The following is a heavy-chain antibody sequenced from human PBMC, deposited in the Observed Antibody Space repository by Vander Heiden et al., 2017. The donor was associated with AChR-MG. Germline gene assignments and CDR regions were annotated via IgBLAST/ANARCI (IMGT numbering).Heavy chain of an antibody. V-gene: IGHV3-15*01. Sequence: EVQLVESGGGLVKPGGSLRLSCAASGFTFSNAWMSWVRQAPGKGLEWVGRIKSKTDGGTTDYAAPVKGRFTISRDDSKNTLYLQMNSLKTEDTAVYYCTTGVVLAYYYYYYGMDVWGQGTTVTVSS. CDR2: IKSKTDGGTT. D-gene: IGHD2-21*01. CDR1: GFTFSNAW. CDR3: TTGVVLAYYYYYYGMDV. J-gene: IGHJ6*02.